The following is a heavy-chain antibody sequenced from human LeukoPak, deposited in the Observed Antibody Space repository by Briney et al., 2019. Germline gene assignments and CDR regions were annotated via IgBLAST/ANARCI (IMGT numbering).Heavy chain of an antibody. D-gene: IGHD3-22*01. J-gene: IGHJ4*02. CDR2: IIPILGIA. V-gene: IGHV1-69*04. CDR1: GGTFSSYA. Sequence: SVKVSCKASGGTFSSYAISWVRQAPGQGLEWMGRIIPILGIANYAQKFQGRVTITADKSTSTAYMELSRLRSEDTAVYYCARVTGSDSSGLVDYWGQGTLVTVSS. CDR3: ARVTGSDSSGLVDY.